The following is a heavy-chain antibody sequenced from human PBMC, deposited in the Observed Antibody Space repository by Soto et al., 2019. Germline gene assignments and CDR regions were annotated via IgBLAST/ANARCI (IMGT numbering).Heavy chain of an antibody. V-gene: IGHV1-69*12. CDR3: AREGYSYGRGAFDI. CDR2: IIPIFGTA. Sequence: QVQLVQSGAEVKKPGSSVKVSCKASGGTFSSYAISWVRHAPGQGLEWMGGIIPIFGTANYAQKCQGRVTITADESTSTAYMELSSLRSEDTAVYYCAREGYSYGRGAFDIWGQGTMVTVSS. D-gene: IGHD5-18*01. CDR1: GGTFSSYA. J-gene: IGHJ3*02.